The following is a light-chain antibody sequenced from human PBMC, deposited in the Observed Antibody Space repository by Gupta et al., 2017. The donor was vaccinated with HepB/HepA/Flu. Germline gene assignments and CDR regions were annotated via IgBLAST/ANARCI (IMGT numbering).Light chain of an antibody. CDR3: QQSYSTPGT. V-gene: IGKV1-39*01. J-gene: IGKJ1*01. CDR1: QSSSSY. CDR2: AAS. Sequence: DFQLTQSPSSLSASVGDRVTITCRASQSSSSYVKWYQQKPGKAPKLLIDAASSLQSGVPSRFSGSGSGTDFTLTISSLQPEDFATYYCQQSYSTPGTFGQGTKVEIK.